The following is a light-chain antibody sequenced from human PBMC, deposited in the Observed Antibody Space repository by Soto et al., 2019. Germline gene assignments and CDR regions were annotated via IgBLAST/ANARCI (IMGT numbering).Light chain of an antibody. CDR2: KAS. CDR1: QSISNW. Sequence: DIQMTQSPSTLSASVGDRVTITCRASQSISNWLAWYQQKPGKAPILLVYKASSLESGVPSRFSGSGSGTVITLTISSLQVDDFATYYCQQYNSYWTFGQGTKVEIK. V-gene: IGKV1-5*03. CDR3: QQYNSYWT. J-gene: IGKJ1*01.